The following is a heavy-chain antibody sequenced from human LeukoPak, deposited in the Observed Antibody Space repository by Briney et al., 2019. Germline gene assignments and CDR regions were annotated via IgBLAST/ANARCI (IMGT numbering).Heavy chain of an antibody. D-gene: IGHD3-10*01. Sequence: SETLSLTCGVSGGSITSYYWNWIRQPPGKGLEWIGYIHHTGKNRYNPSLQSRVTMSVDTSKSEFSLRLSSVTAADTAVYYCARWATMVRGARYYYYGMDVWGQGTTVTVSS. V-gene: IGHV4-59*01. CDR3: ARWATMVRGARYYYYGMDV. CDR2: IHHTGKN. J-gene: IGHJ6*02. CDR1: GGSITSYY.